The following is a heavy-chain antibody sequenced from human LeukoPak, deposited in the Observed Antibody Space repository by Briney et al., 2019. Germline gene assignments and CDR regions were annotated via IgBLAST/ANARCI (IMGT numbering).Heavy chain of an antibody. CDR1: GFTFSSYA. Sequence: GGSLRLSCAAPGFTFSSYAMSWVRQAPGKGLEWVSALTASGETTYYADSVKGRFTISRDNSKNTLFLQMNSLSPEDTAVYYCAANGESTDWHWNYWGQGTLITVSS. J-gene: IGHJ4*02. CDR2: LTASGETT. D-gene: IGHD3-9*01. V-gene: IGHV3-23*01. CDR3: AANGESTDWHWNY.